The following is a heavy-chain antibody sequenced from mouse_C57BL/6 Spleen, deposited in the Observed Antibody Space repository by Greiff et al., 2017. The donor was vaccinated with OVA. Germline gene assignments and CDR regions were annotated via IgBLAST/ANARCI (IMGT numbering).Heavy chain of an antibody. CDR2: IYPRSGNT. V-gene: IGHV1-81*01. J-gene: IGHJ4*01. CDR1: GYTFTSYG. CDR3: ASPYVYDGDYAMDY. D-gene: IGHD2-2*01. Sequence: VQLQQSGAELARPGASVKLSCKASGYTFTSYGISWVQQRTGQGLEWIGEIYPRSGNTYSNEKFKGKATLTADKSSSTAYMELRSLTSEDSAVYFCASPYVYDGDYAMDYWGQGTSVTVSS.